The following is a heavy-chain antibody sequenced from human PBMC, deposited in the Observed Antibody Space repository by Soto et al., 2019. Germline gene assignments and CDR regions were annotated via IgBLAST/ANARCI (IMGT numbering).Heavy chain of an antibody. CDR2: INHSGST. CDR1: GGSFSGYY. D-gene: IGHD4-17*01. Sequence: SETLSLTCAVYGGSFSGYYWSWIRQPPGKGLEWIGEINHSGSTNYNPSLKSRVTISVDTSKNQFSLKLSSVTAADTAVYYCARGRTTKNWFDPWGQGTLVTVSS. CDR3: ARGRTTKNWFDP. J-gene: IGHJ5*02. V-gene: IGHV4-34*01.